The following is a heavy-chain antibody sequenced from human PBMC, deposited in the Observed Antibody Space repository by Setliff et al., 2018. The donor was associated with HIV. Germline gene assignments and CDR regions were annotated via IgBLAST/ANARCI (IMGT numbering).Heavy chain of an antibody. CDR2: IIPVFGTT. D-gene: IGHD3-22*01. Sequence: GASVKVSCKASGGTFSSYAISWVRQAPGQGLDWMGGIIPVFGTTNYAQKFQGRVTITADESTSTADMELSSLRSEDTAVYYCARGGVDYYDSSGWSMDYWGQGTLVTVSS. V-gene: IGHV1-69*13. CDR3: ARGGVDYYDSSGWSMDY. CDR1: GGTFSSYA. J-gene: IGHJ4*02.